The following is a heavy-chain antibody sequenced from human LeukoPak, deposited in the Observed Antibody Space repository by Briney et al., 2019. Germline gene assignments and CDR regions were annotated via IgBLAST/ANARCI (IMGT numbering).Heavy chain of an antibody. D-gene: IGHD6-6*01. CDR1: GGSISSGGYY. J-gene: IGHJ4*02. Sequence: SETLSLTCTVSGGSISSGGYYWSWLRQHPGKGLEWFGYIYYSGSTYYNPSLKSRVTISVDTSKNQFSLKLSSVTAADTAVYYCARGRQYSSSAVDYWGQGTLVTVSA. CDR3: ARGRQYSSSAVDY. CDR2: IYYSGST. V-gene: IGHV4-31*03.